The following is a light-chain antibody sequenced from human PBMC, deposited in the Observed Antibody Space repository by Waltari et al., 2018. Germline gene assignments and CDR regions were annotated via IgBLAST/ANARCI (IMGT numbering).Light chain of an antibody. CDR3: QQYNNWPPWT. V-gene: IGKV3-15*01. CDR1: QTVSSN. CDR2: GAS. J-gene: IGKJ1*01. Sequence: ETILTQSPSTLSVSPGERATLSCRASQTVSSNLAWYQQKPGQAPRLLIYGASTRAAGIPARFSGSGSGTQFTLTINNLQSEDFAVYYCQQYNNWPPWTFGQGTKVEIK.